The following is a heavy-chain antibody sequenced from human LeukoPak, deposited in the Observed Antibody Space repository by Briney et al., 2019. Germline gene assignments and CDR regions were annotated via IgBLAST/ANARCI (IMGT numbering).Heavy chain of an antibody. V-gene: IGHV4-30-2*01. D-gene: IGHD4-23*01. CDR1: GGSISSGGYY. J-gene: IGHJ2*01. CDR2: IYHSGST. Sequence: PSQTLSLTCTVSGGSISSGGYYWSWIRQPPGKGLEWIGYIYHSGSTYYNPSLKSRVTISVDRSKNQFSLKLSSVTAADTAVYYCARAPLTGYGGTQFNYWYFDLWGRGTLVTVSS. CDR3: ARAPLTGYGGTQFNYWYFDL.